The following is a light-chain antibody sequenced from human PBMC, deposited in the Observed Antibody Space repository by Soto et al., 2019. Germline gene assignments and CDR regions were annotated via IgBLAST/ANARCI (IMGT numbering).Light chain of an antibody. CDR1: SSNIGSNT. J-gene: IGLJ3*02. CDR2: SNN. CDR3: SAWDDSMNGWV. Sequence: QSVLTQPPSASGTPGQRVTISCSGSSSNIGSNTVNWYQQLPGTAPKLLIYSNNQRPSGVPDRFSGSKTGTSASLAISGLQSADEDDYYCSAWDDSMNGWVFGGGTQLTVL. V-gene: IGLV1-44*01.